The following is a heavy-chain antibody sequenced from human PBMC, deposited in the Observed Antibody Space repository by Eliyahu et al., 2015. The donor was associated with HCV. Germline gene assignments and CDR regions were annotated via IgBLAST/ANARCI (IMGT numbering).Heavy chain of an antibody. J-gene: IGHJ4*02. Sequence: QVQLQESGPGLVKPSETLSLTCTVSGGSISSYYWSWIRQPPGKGLEWIGYIYYSGSTNYNPSLKSRVTISVDTSKNQFSLKLSSVTAADTAVYYCARFSRRGYCSGGSCYAGPYYFDYWGQGTLVTVSS. CDR1: GGSISSYY. CDR2: IYYSGST. V-gene: IGHV4-59*01. CDR3: ARFSRRGYCSGGSCYAGPYYFDY. D-gene: IGHD2-15*01.